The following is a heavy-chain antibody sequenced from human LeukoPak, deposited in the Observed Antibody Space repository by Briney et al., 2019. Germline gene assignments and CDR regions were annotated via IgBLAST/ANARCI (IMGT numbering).Heavy chain of an antibody. J-gene: IGHJ6*02. Sequence: ASVKVSCKASGYTFTSYDINWVRQATGQGLEWMGWMNPNSGNTGYAQKFQGRVTMTRNTSISTAYMELSSLRPEDTAVYYCARGRGVNWNVAYGMDVWGQGTTVTVSS. CDR1: GYTFTSYD. CDR3: ARGRGVNWNVAYGMDV. D-gene: IGHD1-20*01. V-gene: IGHV1-8*01. CDR2: MNPNSGNT.